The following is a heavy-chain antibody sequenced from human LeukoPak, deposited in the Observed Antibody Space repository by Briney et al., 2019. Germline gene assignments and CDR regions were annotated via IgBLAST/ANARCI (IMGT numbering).Heavy chain of an antibody. J-gene: IGHJ4*02. CDR1: GGTFSNYA. D-gene: IGHD3-10*01. CDR2: NIPLFGSA. Sequence: SVKVSCKASGGTFSNYAISWVRQAPGQGLEWMGGNIPLFGSADYAQKFQGRVTFTADESTSTAYMELSSLRPEDTAVYYCARDLVGSAISYSSGAWDYWGQGTLVTVSS. CDR3: ARDLVGSAISYSSGAWDY. V-gene: IGHV1-69*13.